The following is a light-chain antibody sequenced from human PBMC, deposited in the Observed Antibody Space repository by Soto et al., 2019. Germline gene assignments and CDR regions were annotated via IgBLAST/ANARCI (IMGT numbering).Light chain of an antibody. Sequence: EIVLTQSPGTLSLSPGERATLSCRASQSVSSSYLAWYQQKPGQAPRLLIYAASSRASGIPDRFSGSGSGTDFTLTITSLVPEDFAVYYCQQYGSSPPITFGQRTRLEIK. V-gene: IGKV3-20*01. J-gene: IGKJ5*01. CDR3: QQYGSSPPIT. CDR2: AAS. CDR1: QSVSSSY.